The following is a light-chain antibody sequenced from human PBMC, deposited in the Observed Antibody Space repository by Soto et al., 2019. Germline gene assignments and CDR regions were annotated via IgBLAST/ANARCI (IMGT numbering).Light chain of an antibody. V-gene: IGKV3-11*01. CDR3: QQYYSTPTWT. Sequence: ETVLTQSPATLSLSPGERATLSCRASQSVSRFLAWYQQKPGQAPRLLIYDASNRATGIPARFSGSGSGTDFTLTISSLEPEDFAVYYCQQYYSTPTWTFGQGTKVEIK. CDR2: DAS. CDR1: QSVSRF. J-gene: IGKJ1*01.